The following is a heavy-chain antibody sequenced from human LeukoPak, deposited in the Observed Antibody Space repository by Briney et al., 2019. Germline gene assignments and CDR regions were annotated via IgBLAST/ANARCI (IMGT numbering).Heavy chain of an antibody. D-gene: IGHD3-10*01. CDR2: IYYSGTT. CDR1: GGSISSSSSY. Sequence: SETLSLTCTVSGGSISSSSSYWGWIRQPPGTGLEWIGSIYYSGTTYYNPSLKSRVTISIDTSKNQFSLKLSSVTAADTAVYYCARLSASGTSHFDYWGQGTLVTVSS. J-gene: IGHJ4*02. V-gene: IGHV4-39*07. CDR3: ARLSASGTSHFDY.